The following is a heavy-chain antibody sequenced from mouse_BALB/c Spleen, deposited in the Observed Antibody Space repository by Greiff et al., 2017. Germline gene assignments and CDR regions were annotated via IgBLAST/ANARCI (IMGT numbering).Heavy chain of an antibody. Sequence: EVQLVESGGGLVQPGGSMKLSCVASGFTFSNYWMNWVRQSPEKGLEWVAEIRLKSNNYATHYAESVKGRFTISRDDSKSSVYLQMNNLRAEDTGIYYCTRQYYFDYWGQGTTLTVSS. J-gene: IGHJ2*01. CDR2: IRLKSNNYAT. V-gene: IGHV6-6*02. CDR3: TRQYYFDY. CDR1: GFTFSNYW.